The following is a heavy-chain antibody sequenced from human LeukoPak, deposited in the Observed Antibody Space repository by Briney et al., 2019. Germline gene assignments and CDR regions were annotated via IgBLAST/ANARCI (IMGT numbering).Heavy chain of an antibody. CDR2: ISSSSSTI. J-gene: IGHJ4*02. Sequence: PGGSLRLSCAASGFTFSSYSMNWVRQAPGKGLEWVSYISSSSSTIYYADSVKGRFTISRDNAKNSLYLQMTSLRAEDTAVYYCARGRPTVTTPLGYWGQGTLVTVSS. V-gene: IGHV3-48*04. CDR3: ARGRPTVTTPLGY. CDR1: GFTFSSYS. D-gene: IGHD4-11*01.